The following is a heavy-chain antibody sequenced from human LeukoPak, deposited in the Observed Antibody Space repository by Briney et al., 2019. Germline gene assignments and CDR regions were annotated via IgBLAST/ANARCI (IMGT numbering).Heavy chain of an antibody. D-gene: IGHD2-8*01. CDR3: ARDSRYCTNGVCYSGPADY. V-gene: IGHV4-39*07. Sequence: PSETLSLTCTVSGDSISRYYWGWIRQPPGKGLEWIGSIYYSGSTYYNPSLKSRVTISVDTSKNQFSLKLSSVTAADTAVYYCARDSRYCTNGVCYSGPADYWGQGTLVTVSS. CDR1: GDSISRYY. CDR2: IYYSGST. J-gene: IGHJ4*02.